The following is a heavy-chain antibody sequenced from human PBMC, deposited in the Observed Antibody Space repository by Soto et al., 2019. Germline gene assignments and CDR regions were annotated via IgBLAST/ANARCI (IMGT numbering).Heavy chain of an antibody. CDR3: ARGSTTEKVDS. V-gene: IGHV4-59*01. D-gene: IGHD4-17*01. Sequence: SETLSLTCTVSGGSISNYYWNWIRQSPGKGLEWIGYIYSSGSTHYNPSLQNRVTISIDTSKNQVSLKVNSVTAADTAVYYCARGSTTEKVDSWGQGTLVTVSS. J-gene: IGHJ4*02. CDR1: GGSISNYY. CDR2: IYSSGST.